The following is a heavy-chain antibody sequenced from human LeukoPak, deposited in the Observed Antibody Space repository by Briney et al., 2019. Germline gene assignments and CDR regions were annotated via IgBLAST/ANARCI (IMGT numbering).Heavy chain of an antibody. J-gene: IGHJ6*03. CDR2: IYTSGST. V-gene: IGHV4-4*07. CDR1: GGSITIYY. CDR3: ARERSYVTTSGISYYYYMDV. D-gene: IGHD4-17*01. Sequence: PSETLSLTCAVSGGSITIYYWSWIRQPAGKGLEWIGRIYTSGSTNYNPSLKSRVTISVDTSKNQFSLKLSSVTAADTAVYYCARERSYVTTSGISYYYYMDVWGKGTTVTISS.